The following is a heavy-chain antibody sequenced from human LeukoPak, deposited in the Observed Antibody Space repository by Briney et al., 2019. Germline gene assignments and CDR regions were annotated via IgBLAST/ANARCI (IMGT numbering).Heavy chain of an antibody. Sequence: GRSLRLSCAASGFTFSSYDMHWVRQAPGKGLEWVAVISFDGSNKYCADSVKGRFTISRDDSKNTLYLQMNSLRAEGTAVYYCARDIESGYFDYWGQGTLVTVSS. CDR3: ARDIESGYFDY. J-gene: IGHJ4*02. CDR1: GFTFSSYD. D-gene: IGHD3-16*02. V-gene: IGHV3-33*01. CDR2: ISFDGSNK.